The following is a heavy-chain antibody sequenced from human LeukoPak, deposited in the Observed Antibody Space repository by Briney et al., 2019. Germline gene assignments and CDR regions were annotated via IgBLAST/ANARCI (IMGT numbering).Heavy chain of an antibody. CDR2: VGGDERT. J-gene: IGHJ5*02. CDR1: GFPFSGNA. V-gene: IGHV3-23*01. CDR3: AKDFSWWVTVDH. Sequence: GGSLRLSCAASGFPFSGNAMSWVRQVPGRGLEWVSGVGGDERTHYADFVRGRFTISRDNARKTVFLQMNSLTVEDAGVYYCAKDFSWWVTVDHWGQGVLVTVAS. D-gene: IGHD2-21*02.